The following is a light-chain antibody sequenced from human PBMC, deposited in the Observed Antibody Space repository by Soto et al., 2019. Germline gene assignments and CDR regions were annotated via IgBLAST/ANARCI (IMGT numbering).Light chain of an antibody. Sequence: QSALTQPASVSGSPGQSITISCTGTSSDVGGYNYVSWYQHHPGKAPKLMIYEVVNRPSGVSNRFSGSKSGITASLTISGLQAEDEADYYCTSYTSSSPLVFGTGTKVTVL. V-gene: IGLV2-14*01. CDR2: EVV. CDR1: SSDVGGYNY. CDR3: TSYTSSSPLV. J-gene: IGLJ1*01.